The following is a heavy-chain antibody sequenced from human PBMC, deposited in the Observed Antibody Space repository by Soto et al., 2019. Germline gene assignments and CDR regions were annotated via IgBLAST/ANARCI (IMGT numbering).Heavy chain of an antibody. Sequence: GGSLRLSCAASGFTFSSYAMHWVRQAPGKGLEWVAVISYDGSNKYYADSVKGRFTISRDNSKNTLYLQMNSLRAEDTAVYYCARVGRGYTYFDYWGQGTLVTVSS. CDR1: GFTFSSYA. CDR3: ARVGRGYTYFDY. V-gene: IGHV3-30-3*01. D-gene: IGHD3-22*01. J-gene: IGHJ4*02. CDR2: ISYDGSNK.